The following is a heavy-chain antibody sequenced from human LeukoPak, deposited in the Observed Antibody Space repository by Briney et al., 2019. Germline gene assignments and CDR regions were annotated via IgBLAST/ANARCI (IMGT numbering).Heavy chain of an antibody. CDR3: AKDRTTVAIGAFDV. CDR1: GFRFDDYS. Sequence: PGRSLRLSCAASGFRFDDYSMHWVRQAPGKGLEWVSGISWKSGSIGYADSVKGRFTISRDNAKSSLCLQMNSLRPEDTALYYCAKDRTTVAIGAFDVWGQGTMVSVSS. D-gene: IGHD4-23*01. V-gene: IGHV3-9*01. J-gene: IGHJ3*01. CDR2: ISWKSGSI.